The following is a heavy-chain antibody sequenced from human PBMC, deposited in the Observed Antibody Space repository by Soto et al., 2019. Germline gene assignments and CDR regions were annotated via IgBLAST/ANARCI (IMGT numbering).Heavy chain of an antibody. V-gene: IGHV4-30-2*01. CDR1: GGSISSGGYS. CDR3: ARDSARAEYFQH. Sequence: SETLSLTXAVSGGSISSGGYSWSWIRQPPGKGLEWIGYIYHSGSTYYNPSLKSRVTISVDRSKNQFSLKLSSVTAADTAVYYCARDSARAEYFQHWGQGTLVTVSS. CDR2: IYHSGST. J-gene: IGHJ1*01.